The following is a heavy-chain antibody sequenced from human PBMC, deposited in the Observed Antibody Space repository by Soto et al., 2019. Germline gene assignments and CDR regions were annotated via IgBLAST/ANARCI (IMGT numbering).Heavy chain of an antibody. CDR1: GFTFSSYG. Sequence: PRLSCAASGFTFSSYGMYWVRQAPGKGLEWVAVIWCDGSNKYYADSVQGRFTISRDNSKNTLYLQMNSLRAEDTAVYYCARGPNDLWYGYYGYFDYWGQGTLVTVSS. D-gene: IGHD3-3*01. V-gene: IGHV3-33*01. CDR2: IWCDGSNK. CDR3: ARGPNDLWYGYYGYFDY. J-gene: IGHJ4*02.